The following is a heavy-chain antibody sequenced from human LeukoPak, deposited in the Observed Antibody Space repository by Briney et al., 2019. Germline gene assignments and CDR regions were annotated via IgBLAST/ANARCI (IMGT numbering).Heavy chain of an antibody. Sequence: GESLKISCKASGYTFTYYWIGWVRPMPGKGLEWMGIIYPDDSDTRYSPSFQGQVTISADKSISTAYLQWSSLKASDTAMYYCAKTYYYGSGSPADAFDVWGQGTVVTISS. CDR3: AKTYYYGSGSPADAFDV. J-gene: IGHJ3*01. V-gene: IGHV5-51*01. CDR1: GYTFTYYW. CDR2: IYPDDSDT. D-gene: IGHD3-10*01.